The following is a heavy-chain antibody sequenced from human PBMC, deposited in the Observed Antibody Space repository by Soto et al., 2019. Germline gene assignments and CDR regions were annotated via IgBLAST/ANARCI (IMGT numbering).Heavy chain of an antibody. CDR3: AKESLDILTGYYLYDY. D-gene: IGHD3-9*01. CDR1: GFTFSSYA. CDR2: ISGSGGST. V-gene: IGHV3-23*01. J-gene: IGHJ4*02. Sequence: GGSLRLSCAASGFTFSSYAMSWVRQAPGKGLEWVSAISGSGGSTYYADSVKGRFTISRDNSKNTLYLQMNSLRAEDTAVYYCAKESLDILTGYYLYDYWGQGTLVTVSS.